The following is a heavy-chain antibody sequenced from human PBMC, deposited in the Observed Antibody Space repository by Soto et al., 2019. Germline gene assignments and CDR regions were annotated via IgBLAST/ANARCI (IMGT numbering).Heavy chain of an antibody. CDR3: AKKIVTTTTSPGSYDY. D-gene: IGHD4-17*01. Sequence: PGGSLRLSCAAAGFTFSSYAMTWVRQDPGKGLERVSAISGSGEWAYYADSVKGRFTISRDNSKSTLYLQMNSLRAEDAATYYCAKKIVTTTTSPGSYDYWGQGTLVTVS. V-gene: IGHV3-23*01. CDR2: ISGSGEWA. J-gene: IGHJ4*02. CDR1: GFTFSSYA.